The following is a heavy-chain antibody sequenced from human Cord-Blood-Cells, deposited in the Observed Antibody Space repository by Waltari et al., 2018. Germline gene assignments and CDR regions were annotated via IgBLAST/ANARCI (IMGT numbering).Heavy chain of an antibody. D-gene: IGHD6-13*01. CDR3: AKVRLYSSSWYNWFDP. Sequence: QVQLVESGGGVVQPGGSLRLSCAASGFTFRSSGMHWVRQAPGKGLEWVAFIRYDGSNKYYADSVKGRFTISRDNSKNTLYLQMNSLRAEDTAVYYCAKVRLYSSSWYNWFDPWGQGTLVTVSS. J-gene: IGHJ5*02. CDR1: GFTFRSSG. V-gene: IGHV3-30*02. CDR2: IRYDGSNK.